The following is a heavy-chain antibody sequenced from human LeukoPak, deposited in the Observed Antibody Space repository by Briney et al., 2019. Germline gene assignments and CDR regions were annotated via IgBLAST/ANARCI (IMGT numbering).Heavy chain of an antibody. J-gene: IGHJ4*02. CDR3: ARNKPLIYCSGGSCYQIDY. Sequence: GGSLRLSCAASGFTFSSYAMHWVRQAPGKGLEWVAVISYDGSNKYYADSVKGRFTISRDNSKNTLYLQMNSLRAEDTAVYYCARNKPLIYCSGGSCYQIDYWGQGTLVTVSS. V-gene: IGHV3-30-3*01. D-gene: IGHD2-15*01. CDR1: GFTFSSYA. CDR2: ISYDGSNK.